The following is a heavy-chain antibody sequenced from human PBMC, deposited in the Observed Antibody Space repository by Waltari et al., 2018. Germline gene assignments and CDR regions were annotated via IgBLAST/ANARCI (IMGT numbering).Heavy chain of an antibody. V-gene: IGHV4-38-2*01. D-gene: IGHD5-18*01. Sequence: QVQLQESGPGLVKPSETLSLTCAVSGYSISSGYSWGWIRQPPGKGLEWIGSIYHSGSTYYNPSLKSRVTISVDTSKNQFSLKLSSVTAADTAVYYCARGGYSYGSNYWGQGTLVTVSS. CDR1: GYSISSGYS. CDR3: ARGGYSYGSNY. CDR2: IYHSGST. J-gene: IGHJ4*02.